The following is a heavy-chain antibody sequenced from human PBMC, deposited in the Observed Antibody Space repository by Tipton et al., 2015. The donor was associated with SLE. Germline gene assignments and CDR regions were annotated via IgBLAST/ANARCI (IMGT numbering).Heavy chain of an antibody. Sequence: SLRLSCAASGFSISDNYMSWVRQAPGKGLEWVSVIFSGTVTFYADSVKGRFTISRDTSENTLYLQMNSLRAEDSALYFCARAIAPGSSRISDYWGQGTLVSVSS. CDR1: GFSISDNY. CDR2: IFSGTVT. D-gene: IGHD6-13*01. J-gene: IGHJ4*02. V-gene: IGHV3-53*01. CDR3: ARAIAPGSSRISDY.